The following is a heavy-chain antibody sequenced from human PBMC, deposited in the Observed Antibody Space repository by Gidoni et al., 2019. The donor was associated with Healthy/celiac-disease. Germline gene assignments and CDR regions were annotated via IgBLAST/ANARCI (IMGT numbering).Heavy chain of an antibody. Sequence: QVTLKESGPVLVKPTATLTLTCTVSGFSLSNARMGVSWIRQPPGKALEWLAHIFSNDEKSYSTSLKSRLTISKDTSKSQVVLTMTNMDPVDTATYYCALIDYGGYWFDPWGQGTLVTVSS. D-gene: IGHD4-17*01. J-gene: IGHJ5*02. V-gene: IGHV2-26*01. CDR2: IFSNDEK. CDR3: ALIDYGGYWFDP. CDR1: GFSLSNARMG.